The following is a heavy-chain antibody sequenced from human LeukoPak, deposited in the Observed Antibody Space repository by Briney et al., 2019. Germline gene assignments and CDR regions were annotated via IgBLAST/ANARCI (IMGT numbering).Heavy chain of an antibody. Sequence: PGGSLRLSCAASGFTFSSYAMSWVRQAPGKGLEWGSAISGSGGSTYYADSVKGRFTISRDISKNTLYLQMNSLRAEDTAVYYCAKAPPSSYYYYYGMDVWGQGTTVTVSS. J-gene: IGHJ6*02. CDR3: AKAPPSSYYYYYGMDV. D-gene: IGHD6-13*01. V-gene: IGHV3-23*01. CDR1: GFTFSSYA. CDR2: ISGSGGST.